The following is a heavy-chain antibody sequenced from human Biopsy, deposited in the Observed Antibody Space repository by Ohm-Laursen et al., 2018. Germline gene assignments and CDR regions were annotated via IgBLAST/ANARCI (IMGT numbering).Heavy chain of an antibody. J-gene: IGHJ2*01. CDR3: ARDRGYYSDRTVPGYFDL. V-gene: IGHV4-59*01. Sequence: SDTLSLTCIVSGGSINNFYWSWIRQPPGKGLEWIGIIYYSGNTKYNPSLKSRVTISVDTFRNQFSLKLSSVTAADTAVYYCARDRGYYSDRTVPGYFDLWGRGTLVTVSS. CDR1: GGSINNFY. CDR2: IYYSGNT. D-gene: IGHD3-22*01.